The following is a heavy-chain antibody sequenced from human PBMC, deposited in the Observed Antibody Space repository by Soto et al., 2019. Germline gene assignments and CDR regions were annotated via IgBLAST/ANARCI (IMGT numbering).Heavy chain of an antibody. Sequence: GGSLRLSCAASGFTFSSYWMHWVRQAPGKGLVWVSRINSDGSSTSYADSVKGRFTISRDNAKNTLYLQMNSLRAEDTAVYYCARAYRQLPPLYYYYGMDVWGQGTTVTVSS. V-gene: IGHV3-74*01. J-gene: IGHJ6*02. CDR1: GFTFSSYW. CDR3: ARAYRQLPPLYYYYGMDV. D-gene: IGHD4-4*01. CDR2: INSDGSST.